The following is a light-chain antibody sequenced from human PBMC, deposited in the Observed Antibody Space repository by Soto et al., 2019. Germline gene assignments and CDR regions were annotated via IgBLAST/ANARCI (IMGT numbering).Light chain of an antibody. V-gene: IGKV3-20*01. CDR1: QSVSSSY. CDR2: GAS. J-gene: IGKJ2*01. CDR3: QQYGSSPPYT. Sequence: DIVLTQSPATLSLSPGERATLSCRASQSVSSSYFAWYQQKPDQAPSLLLFGASSRATGIPDGFSGSGSCTAFTLTISRLEPQDFAVYYCQQYGSSPPYTFGQGTKLEIK.